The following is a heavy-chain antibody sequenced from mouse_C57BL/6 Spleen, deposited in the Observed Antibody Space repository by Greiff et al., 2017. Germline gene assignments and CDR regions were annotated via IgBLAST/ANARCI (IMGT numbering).Heavy chain of an antibody. CDR1: GYAFSSSW. D-gene: IGHD1-1*01. CDR2: IYPGDGDT. Sequence: VKLQESGPELVKPGASVKISCKASGYAFSSSWMNWVKQRPGKGLEWIGRIYPGDGDTNYNGKFKGKATLTADKSSSTAYMQLSSLTSEDSAVYFCAREGYYYGSSYGGLDYWGQGTTLTVSS. CDR3: AREGYYYGSSYGGLDY. V-gene: IGHV1-82*01. J-gene: IGHJ2*01.